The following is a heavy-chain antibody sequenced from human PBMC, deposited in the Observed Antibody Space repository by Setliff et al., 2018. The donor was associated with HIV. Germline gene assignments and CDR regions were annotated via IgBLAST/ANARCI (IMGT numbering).Heavy chain of an antibody. Sequence: PGGSLRLSCSASGFTFDTYAMHWVRQAPGKGLEWVSFITYDGSETSYADSVKGRFIISRDNSKMTLHLQMNSLRAEDTAVYYCENPGWDCSVGSCYEGGGYWGQGTLVTVSS. V-gene: IGHV3-30*04. CDR1: GFTFDTYA. D-gene: IGHD2-15*01. CDR3: ENPGWDCSVGSCYEGGGY. CDR2: ITYDGSET. J-gene: IGHJ4*02.